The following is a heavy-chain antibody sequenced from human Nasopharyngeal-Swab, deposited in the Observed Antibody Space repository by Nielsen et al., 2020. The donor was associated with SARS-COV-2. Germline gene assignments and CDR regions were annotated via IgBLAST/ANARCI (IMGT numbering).Heavy chain of an antibody. V-gene: IGHV1-2*06. Sequence: ASEKVSCKASGYTFTGYYMHWVRQATGQGLEWMGRINPNSGGTNYTQNFQGRVTRTRYTSISTAYMELSRLRSDDTAVYYWGRGDYGVSWGQGTLVTVSS. CDR2: INPNSGGT. J-gene: IGHJ5*02. D-gene: IGHD4-17*01. CDR3: GRGDYGVS. CDR1: GYTFTGYY.